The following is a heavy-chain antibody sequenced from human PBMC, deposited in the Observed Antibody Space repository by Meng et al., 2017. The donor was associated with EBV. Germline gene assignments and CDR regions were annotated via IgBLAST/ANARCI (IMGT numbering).Heavy chain of an antibody. Sequence: GQRVRSGAEVKKPGSSVKVSCKASGGTFSSYAISWVRQAPGQGLEWMGGIIPIFGTANYAQKFQGRVTITADKSTSTAYMELSSLRSEDTAVYYCAREVEKLELRGSFDYWGQGTLVTVSS. V-gene: IGHV1-69*06. J-gene: IGHJ4*02. CDR3: AREVEKLELRGSFDY. CDR2: IIPIFGTA. CDR1: GGTFSSYA. D-gene: IGHD1-7*01.